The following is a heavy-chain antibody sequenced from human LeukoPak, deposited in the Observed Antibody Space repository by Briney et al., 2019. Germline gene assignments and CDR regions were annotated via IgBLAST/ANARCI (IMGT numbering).Heavy chain of an antibody. D-gene: IGHD3-22*01. CDR2: ISGSGAST. CDR1: AFTFSNCA. V-gene: IGHV3-23*01. CDR3: AKGSSAYVMYYFDN. Sequence: AGGSLRLSCAASAFTFSNCAMSWVRQAPGKGLEWVSAISGSGASTYYADSAKGRFTISRDKSQNTLYLQMNSLRAEDTAVYYCAKGSSAYVMYYFDNWGQGTLVTVSS. J-gene: IGHJ4*02.